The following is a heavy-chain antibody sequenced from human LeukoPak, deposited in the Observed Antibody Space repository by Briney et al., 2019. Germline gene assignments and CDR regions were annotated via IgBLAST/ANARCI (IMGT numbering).Heavy chain of an antibody. D-gene: IGHD2-2*01. CDR2: ISSSGSTI. V-gene: IGHV3-48*01. Sequence: PGGSLRLSCAAPGFIFRSYSINWVRQAPGKGLEGVSYISSSGSTIYYADSVKGRFTISRDNAKNSLYLQMNSLRAEDTAVYYCAVLTYQLLDYYFDYWGQGTLVTVSS. CDR1: GFIFRSYS. CDR3: AVLTYQLLDYYFDY. J-gene: IGHJ4*02.